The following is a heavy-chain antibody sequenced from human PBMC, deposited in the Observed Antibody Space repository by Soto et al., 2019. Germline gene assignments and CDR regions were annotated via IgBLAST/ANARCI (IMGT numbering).Heavy chain of an antibody. CDR2: ISSSSSYI. J-gene: IGHJ4*02. CDR3: ARAFEYSSSSGPFDY. Sequence: EVQLVESGGGLVKPGGSLRLSCAASGFTFSSYSMNWVRQAPGKGLEWVSSISSSSSYIYYADSVKGRFTISRDNAKNSLYLQMNSLRAEDTAVYYCARAFEYSSSSGPFDYWGQGTLVTVSS. CDR1: GFTFSSYS. D-gene: IGHD6-6*01. V-gene: IGHV3-21*01.